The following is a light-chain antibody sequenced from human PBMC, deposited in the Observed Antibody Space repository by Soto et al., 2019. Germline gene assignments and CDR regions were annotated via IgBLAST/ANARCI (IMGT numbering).Light chain of an antibody. CDR1: NSGSKS. CDR3: QVWDSSSDRVV. V-gene: IGLV3-21*04. J-gene: IGLJ2*01. Sequence: SYVLTQPPSVSVAPGKTARITCGGNNSGSKSVHWYQQKPGQAPVLVIYYDSDRPSGIPERFSGSNSGNTATLTISRVEAGDEADYYCQVWDSSSDRVVFGGGTKLTVL. CDR2: YDS.